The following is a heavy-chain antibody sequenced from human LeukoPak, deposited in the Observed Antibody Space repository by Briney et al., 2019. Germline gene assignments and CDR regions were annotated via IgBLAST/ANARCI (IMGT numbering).Heavy chain of an antibody. J-gene: IGHJ4*02. CDR2: ISGSGGST. CDR1: GFTFTGYA. CDR3: AKRSGTYRNFDY. V-gene: IGHV3-23*01. Sequence: GGSLRLSCAASGFTFTGYAMNWVRQAPGKGLEWVSAISGSGGSTYYADSVKGRFTISRDNSKNTLYLQMNSLRAEDTAVYYCAKRSGTYRNFDYWGQGTLVTVSS. D-gene: IGHD1-26*01.